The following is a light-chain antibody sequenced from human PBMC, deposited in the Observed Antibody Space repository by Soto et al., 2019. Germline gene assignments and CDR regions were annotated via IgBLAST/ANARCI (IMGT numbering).Light chain of an antibody. V-gene: IGLV3-21*04. CDR2: YGS. J-gene: IGLJ3*02. CDR1: NIGSKS. Sequence: SYELTQPPSVSVAPGKTARVTCGGDNIGSKSVHWHQQKPGQAPVLVIYYGSDRPSGIPERFSGSNSGNTATLTISRVEAGDEADYYCQVWDSSSEPWVFGGGTKLTVL. CDR3: QVWDSSSEPWV.